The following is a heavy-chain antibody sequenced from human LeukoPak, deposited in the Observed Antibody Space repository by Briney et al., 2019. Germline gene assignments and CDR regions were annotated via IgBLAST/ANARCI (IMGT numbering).Heavy chain of an antibody. D-gene: IGHD5-24*01. CDR2: IYYSGST. CDR3: ARDREDGMDV. V-gene: IGHV4-31*03. CDR1: GGSISSGGYY. J-gene: IGHJ6*02. Sequence: SQTLSLTRTVSGGSISSGGYYWSWIRQHPGKGLEWIGYIYYSGSTYYNPSLKSRVTISVDTSKNQFPLKLSSVTAADTAVYYCARDREDGMDVWGQGTTVTVSS.